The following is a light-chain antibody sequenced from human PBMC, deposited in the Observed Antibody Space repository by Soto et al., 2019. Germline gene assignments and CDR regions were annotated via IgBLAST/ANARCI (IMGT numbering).Light chain of an antibody. CDR3: QQYGSSPLT. V-gene: IGKV3-20*01. CDR2: GTS. Sequence: EIVLTQSPGTLSLSPGERATLSCRATPSVSSSYLAWYQQRPGQAPRLLIYGTSSRATGIPDRFSGSESGTDFTLTIGRLEPEDFAVYYCQQYGSSPLTFGGGTKVEIK. CDR1: PSVSSSY. J-gene: IGKJ4*01.